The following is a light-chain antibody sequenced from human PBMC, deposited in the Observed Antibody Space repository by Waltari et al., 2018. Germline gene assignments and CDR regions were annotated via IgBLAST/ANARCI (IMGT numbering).Light chain of an antibody. CDR1: QSISKY. CDR3: QKYEALPAT. V-gene: IGKV3-20*01. J-gene: IGKJ1*01. CDR2: EAS. Sequence: EIVLTQSPGTLSLSPGERATLSCRASQSISKYLVWYLQKPGQAPRLLIYEASIRATGIPDRFSGSGSGTDFSLIISRLEPEDFAVYYCQKYEALPATFGQGTKVEIK.